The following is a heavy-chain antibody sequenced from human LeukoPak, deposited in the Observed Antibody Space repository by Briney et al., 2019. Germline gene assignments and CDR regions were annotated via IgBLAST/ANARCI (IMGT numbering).Heavy chain of an antibody. CDR1: GYTFTSYG. Sequence: ASVKVSCKASGYTFTSYGISWVRQAPGQGLEWMGWISAYNGNTNYAQKLQGRVTMTTDTSTSTAYMELRSLRSDDTAVYYCARDTVMGSYDSSGYYSYWGQGTLVTVSS. V-gene: IGHV1-18*01. D-gene: IGHD3-22*01. J-gene: IGHJ4*02. CDR2: ISAYNGNT. CDR3: ARDTVMGSYDSSGYYSY.